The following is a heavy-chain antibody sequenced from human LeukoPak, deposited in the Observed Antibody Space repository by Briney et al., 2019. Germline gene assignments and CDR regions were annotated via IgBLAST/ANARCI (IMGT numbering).Heavy chain of an antibody. Sequence: GGSLRLPCAASGFTFSSYWMSWVRQAPGKGPEWVANIKQDGSEKYYVDSVKGRFTISRDNAKNSLYLQMNSLRAEDTAVYYCAREGGYNSNFDYWGQGTLVTVSS. D-gene: IGHD5-24*01. V-gene: IGHV3-7*01. CDR1: GFTFSSYW. J-gene: IGHJ4*02. CDR3: AREGGYNSNFDY. CDR2: IKQDGSEK.